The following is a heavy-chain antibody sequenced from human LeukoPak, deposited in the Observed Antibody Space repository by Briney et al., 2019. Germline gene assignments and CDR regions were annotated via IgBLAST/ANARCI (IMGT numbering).Heavy chain of an antibody. D-gene: IGHD2-2*03. CDR1: GGSISSYY. CDR3: ARANGYCSSTGCYPEFDY. J-gene: IGHJ4*01. CDR2: IYYSGST. V-gene: IGHV4-59*01. Sequence: SETLSLTCTVSGGSISSYYWSWIRQPPGKGLEWIGYIYYSGSTNSNPSLESRVTISVDTSKNQFSLKLSSVTAADTAVYYCARANGYCSSTGCYPEFDYWGQGTLVTVSS.